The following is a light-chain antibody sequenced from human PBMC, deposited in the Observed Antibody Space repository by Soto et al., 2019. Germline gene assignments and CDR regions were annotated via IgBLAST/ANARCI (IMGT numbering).Light chain of an antibody. CDR3: LSFDSSLSVV. J-gene: IGLJ2*01. CDR2: GNT. Sequence: QLVLTQPPSVSGAPGQRVTISCTGSSSNIGAGYDVHWYQQLPGRAPKLLIYGNTNRPSGVPDRFSGSKSGTSASLAITGLQAEDEADYYCLSFDSSLSVVFGGGTKVIVL. V-gene: IGLV1-40*01. CDR1: SSNIGAGYD.